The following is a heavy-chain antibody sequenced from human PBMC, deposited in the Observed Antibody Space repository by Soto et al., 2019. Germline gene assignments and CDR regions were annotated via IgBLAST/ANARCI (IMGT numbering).Heavy chain of an antibody. J-gene: IGHJ4*02. CDR3: ARKVLINYYDSSGYYFY. CDR1: GGSFSGYY. Sequence: QVQLQQWGAGLLKPSETLSLTCAVYGGSFSGYYWSWIRQPPGKGLEWIAEINHSGSTNYNPSLKSRVTISVDTSKNQFSLKLSSVTAADTAVYYCARKVLINYYDSSGYYFYWGEGTLVTVSS. V-gene: IGHV4-34*01. CDR2: INHSGST. D-gene: IGHD3-22*01.